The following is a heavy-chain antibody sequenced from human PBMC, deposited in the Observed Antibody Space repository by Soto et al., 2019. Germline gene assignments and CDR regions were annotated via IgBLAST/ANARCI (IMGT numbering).Heavy chain of an antibody. J-gene: IGHJ4*02. D-gene: IGHD4-17*01. CDR3: AKDYSTVTTDPLSVVLFDY. V-gene: IGHV1-8*01. Sequence: GASVKVSCKASGYTFTSYDINWVRQATGQGLEWMGWMNPNSGNTGYAQKFQGRVTMTRNTSISTAYMELSSLRSEDTAVYYCAKDYSTVTTDPLSVVLFDYWGQGALVTVSS. CDR2: MNPNSGNT. CDR1: GYTFTSYD.